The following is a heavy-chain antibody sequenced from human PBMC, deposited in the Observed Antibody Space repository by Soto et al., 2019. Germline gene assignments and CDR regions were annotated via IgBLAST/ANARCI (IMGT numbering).Heavy chain of an antibody. CDR2: IYHSGSA. CDR3: ATLPPRIELRILPIPT. CDR1: GASVSSSTW. V-gene: IGHV4-4*02. D-gene: IGHD2-15*01. Sequence: QVQLRQSGPGLVKPSGTLSLTCAVSGASVSSSTWWSWVRQSPGKGLEWIGEIYHSGSANYNPSLRGRATISVDKSNNQVSLKMRYMTAADTAVYYCATLPPRIELRILPIPTWGQGTLVSVSS. J-gene: IGHJ5*02.